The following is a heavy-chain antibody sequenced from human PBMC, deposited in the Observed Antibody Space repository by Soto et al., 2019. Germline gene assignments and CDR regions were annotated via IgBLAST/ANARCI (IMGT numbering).Heavy chain of an antibody. J-gene: IGHJ3*02. Sequence: QVQLVQSGAEVKKPGASVKVSCKASGYTFTSFGISWVRQAPGQGLEWMGWISAYNGNTNYAQKLQGRVTMTTDTSTSTAYMELRSLRSDDTAVYYCARSLWKQLDPDDAFEIWGQGTMVTVSS. V-gene: IGHV1-18*01. CDR1: GYTFTSFG. D-gene: IGHD6-13*01. CDR2: ISAYNGNT. CDR3: ARSLWKQLDPDDAFEI.